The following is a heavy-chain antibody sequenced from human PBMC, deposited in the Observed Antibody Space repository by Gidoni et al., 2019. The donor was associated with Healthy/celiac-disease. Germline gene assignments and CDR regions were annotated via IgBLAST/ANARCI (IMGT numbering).Heavy chain of an antibody. Sequence: QVQLQHWGACLLKPSETLSLTCAVYGGSFSGYYWSWICQPPGKGLEWIGEINHSGSTNYNPSLKSRVTISVDTSKNQFSLKLRSVTAADTAVYYCARDRHSGSYYGYYYYGMDVWGQGTTVTVSS. J-gene: IGHJ6*02. CDR2: INHSGST. V-gene: IGHV4-34*01. CDR1: GGSFSGYY. D-gene: IGHD1-26*01. CDR3: ARDRHSGSYYGYYYYGMDV.